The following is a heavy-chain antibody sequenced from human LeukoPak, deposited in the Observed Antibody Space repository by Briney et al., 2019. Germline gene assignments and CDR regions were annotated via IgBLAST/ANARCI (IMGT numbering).Heavy chain of an antibody. V-gene: IGHV4-39*05. Sequence: PSETPSLTCTVSGGSISSSSYYWGWIRQPPGKGLEWIGSIYYSGSTYYNPSLKSRVTISVDTSKNQFSLEPSSVTAADTAVYYCARGYSSSWYFDYWGQGTLVTVSS. J-gene: IGHJ4*02. D-gene: IGHD6-13*01. CDR3: ARGYSSSWYFDY. CDR2: IYYSGST. CDR1: GGSISSSSYY.